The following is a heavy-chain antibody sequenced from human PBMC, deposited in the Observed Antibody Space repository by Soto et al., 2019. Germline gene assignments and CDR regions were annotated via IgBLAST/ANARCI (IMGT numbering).Heavy chain of an antibody. CDR2: IYYTGIT. CDR1: GGSITSSEYY. V-gene: IGHV4-30-4*08. D-gene: IGHD2-21*01. J-gene: IGHJ5*02. CDR3: AREERKGIISWFDP. Sequence: PSETLSLTCTVSGGSITSSEYYWAWIRQSPGKGLEWIGYIYYTGITHLNPSLKSRLTMAVDTSKNEFSLKLTSVSAADTAVYFCAREERKGIISWFDPWGQGTPVTVSS.